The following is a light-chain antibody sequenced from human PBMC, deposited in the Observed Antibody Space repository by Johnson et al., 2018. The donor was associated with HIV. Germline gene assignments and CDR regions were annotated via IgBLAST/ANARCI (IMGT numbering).Light chain of an antibody. CDR1: NSNIGNNF. Sequence: HSVLTQPPSVSAAPGQKVTISCSGSNSNIGNNFVSWYQQFPGTAPKLLIYENNKRPSGIPDRFSGSKSGTSATLGITGLQTGDEADYYCGTWDSSLSADVFGTGTNVTCL. CDR3: GTWDSSLSADV. V-gene: IGLV1-51*02. CDR2: ENN. J-gene: IGLJ1*01.